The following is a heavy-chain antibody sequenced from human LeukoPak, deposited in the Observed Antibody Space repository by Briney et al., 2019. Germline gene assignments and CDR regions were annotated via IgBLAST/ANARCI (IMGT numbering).Heavy chain of an antibody. D-gene: IGHD3-22*01. CDR1: GYTFTSYG. J-gene: IGHJ3*02. V-gene: IGHV1-18*01. Sequence: ASVKVSCKASGYTFTSYGISWVRQAPGQGLEWMGWISAYNGNTNYAQKLQGRVTMTTDTSTSTAYMELRSLRSDDTAVYYCATSYRYDSSGEAFDIWGQGTTVTVSS. CDR2: ISAYNGNT. CDR3: ATSYRYDSSGEAFDI.